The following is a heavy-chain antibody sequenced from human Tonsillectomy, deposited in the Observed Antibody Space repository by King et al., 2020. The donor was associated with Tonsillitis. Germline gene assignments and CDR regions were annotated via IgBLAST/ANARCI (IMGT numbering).Heavy chain of an antibody. CDR2: IYTSGST. V-gene: IGHV4-61*02. CDR1: GGSISSDNYY. J-gene: IGHJ3*02. D-gene: IGHD2-15*01. Sequence: QLQESGPGLVKPSQTLSLTCTVSGGSISSDNYYWSWVRQPAGKGLEWIGRIYTSGSTNYNPSLKSRVTMSVDTSKKQFSLKLSSVTAADTAVYYCARERGVDFVVVLAATYDAFDIWGQGTMVTVTS. CDR3: ARERGVDFVVVLAATYDAFDI.